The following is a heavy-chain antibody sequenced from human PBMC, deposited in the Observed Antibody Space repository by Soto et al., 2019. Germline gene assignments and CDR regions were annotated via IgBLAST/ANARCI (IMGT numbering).Heavy chain of an antibody. V-gene: IGHV4-4*02. D-gene: IGHD3-22*01. Sequence: QVQLQESGPGLVKPSGTLSLTCAVSGGSISSSNWWSWVRQPPGKGREWIGEVYHSGSTNYNPSLKSRVNISVDKSKNQFSLKLSAVTAADTAVYYGARASYSWDSSGYTTYYYYGMDVWGQGTTVTVSS. J-gene: IGHJ6*02. CDR1: GGSISSSNW. CDR3: ARASYSWDSSGYTTYYYYGMDV. CDR2: VYHSGST.